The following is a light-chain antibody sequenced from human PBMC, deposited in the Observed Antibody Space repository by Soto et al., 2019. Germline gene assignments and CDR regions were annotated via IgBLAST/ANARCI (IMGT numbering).Light chain of an antibody. J-gene: IGLJ3*02. V-gene: IGLV4-69*01. Sequence: QSVLTQSPSASASLGASVNLTCTLSSGHSSYAIAWHQQKPKKGPRYLMKLNSDGSHTKGDGIPDRFSGSSSGAERYLTISSLQSDDEADYYCQTWGTGSWVFGGGTKVTV. CDR1: SGHSSYA. CDR2: LNSDGSH. CDR3: QTWGTGSWV.